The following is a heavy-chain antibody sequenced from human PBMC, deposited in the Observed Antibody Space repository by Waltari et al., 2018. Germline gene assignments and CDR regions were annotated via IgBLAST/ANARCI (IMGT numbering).Heavy chain of an antibody. D-gene: IGHD3-16*01. CDR2: ITRSSRST. V-gene: IGHV3-23*01. Sequence: EVQLLESGGDLVQPGGSLTLSCAASGFTFHSYALNWVRQVPGRGLEWGSAITRSSRSTYYADSVKGRFTISRDNSKNTAYLQMNSLRAGDTAIYYCAKGTAAFYYGMDVWGQGTTVTVSS. CDR3: AKGTAAFYYGMDV. J-gene: IGHJ6*02. CDR1: GFTFHSYA.